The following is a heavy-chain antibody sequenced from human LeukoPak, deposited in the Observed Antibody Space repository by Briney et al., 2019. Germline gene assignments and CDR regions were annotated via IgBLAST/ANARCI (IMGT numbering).Heavy chain of an antibody. CDR1: GFTFSRYW. V-gene: IGHV3-7*03. Sequence: GGSLRLSCLASGFTFSRYWMSWVRQAPGKGLERVANIKTDGSARNYVDSVKGRFTISRDNAKNSLFLQMNSLRGEDTALYFCARERPAAASAFEIWGQGTRVTVSS. CDR3: ARERPAAASAFEI. J-gene: IGHJ3*02. D-gene: IGHD6-25*01. CDR2: IKTDGSAR.